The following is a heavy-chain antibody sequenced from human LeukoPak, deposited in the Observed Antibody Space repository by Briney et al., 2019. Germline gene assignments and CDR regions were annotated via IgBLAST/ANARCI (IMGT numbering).Heavy chain of an antibody. CDR3: ATWYYDILSNAFDI. CDR1: GYTLTELS. V-gene: IGHV1-24*01. Sequence: ASVKVSCKVSGYTLTELSMHWVRQAPGKWLEWMGGFDPEDGETIYAQKFQGRVTMTEDTSTDTAYMELSSLRSEDTAVYYCATWYYDILSNAFDIWGQGTMVTVSS. D-gene: IGHD3-9*01. J-gene: IGHJ3*02. CDR2: FDPEDGET.